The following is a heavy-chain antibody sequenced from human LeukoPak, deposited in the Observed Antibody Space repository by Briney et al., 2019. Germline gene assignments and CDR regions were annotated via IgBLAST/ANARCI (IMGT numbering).Heavy chain of an antibody. CDR2: IYYSGST. J-gene: IGHJ6*03. CDR3: ARGRYSGYDSPWSAADYYYMDV. Sequence: PSETLSLTCTVSGGSISSYYWSWIRQPPGKGLEWIGYIYYSGSTNYNPPLKSRVTISVDTSKNQFSLKLSSVTAADTAVYYCARGRYSGYDSPWSAADYYYMDVWGKGTTVTVSS. CDR1: GGSISSYY. D-gene: IGHD5-12*01. V-gene: IGHV4-59*01.